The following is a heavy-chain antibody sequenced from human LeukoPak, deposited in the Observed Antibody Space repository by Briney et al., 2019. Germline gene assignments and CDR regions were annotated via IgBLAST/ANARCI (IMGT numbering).Heavy chain of an antibody. CDR2: IQYDGSNE. CDR3: AKDPTHYRVWDDYDSTVLSY. CDR1: GFTFSSYG. J-gene: IGHJ4*02. Sequence: GGSLRLSCAASGFTFSSYGMHWVRQAPGKGLEWVAYIQYDGSNEQYADSVKGRFSISRDNSKNTLYLQMNSLRAADTAVYYCAKDPTHYRVWDDYDSTVLSYWGQGTLVTVSS. D-gene: IGHD3-22*01. V-gene: IGHV3-30*02.